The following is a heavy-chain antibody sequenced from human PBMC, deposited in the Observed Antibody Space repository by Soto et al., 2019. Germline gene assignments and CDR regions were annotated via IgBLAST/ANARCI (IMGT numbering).Heavy chain of an antibody. V-gene: IGHV1-18*01. CDR1: GYTFTSYG. J-gene: IGHJ5*02. CDR3: ARVPGYCSSTSCNGS. D-gene: IGHD2-2*01. CDR2: ISAYNGNT. Sequence: GASVKVSCKASGYTFTSYGISWVRQAPGQGLEWMGWISAYNGNTNYAQKLQGRVTMTTDTSTSTAYMELRSLRSEDTAVYYCARVPGYCSSTSCNGSWGQGTLVTVSS.